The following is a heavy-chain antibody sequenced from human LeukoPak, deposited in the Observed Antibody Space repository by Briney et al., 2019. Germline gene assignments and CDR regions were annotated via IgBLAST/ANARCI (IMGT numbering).Heavy chain of an antibody. J-gene: IGHJ1*01. CDR1: GGSFSGYY. V-gene: IGHV4-34*01. CDR2: INHSGST. D-gene: IGHD6-19*01. CDR3: ARGSIAVAAARLGFQH. Sequence: SETLSLTCAVYGGSFSGYYWSWIRQPPGKGLEWIGEINHSGSTNYNPSLKSRVTISVDTSKNQFSLKLSSVTAADTAVYYCARGSIAVAAARLGFQHWGQGTLVTVSS.